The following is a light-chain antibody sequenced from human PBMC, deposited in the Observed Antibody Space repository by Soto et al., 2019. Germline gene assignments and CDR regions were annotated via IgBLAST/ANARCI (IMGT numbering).Light chain of an antibody. CDR2: AAS. CDR3: LQHNSYPLT. Sequence: DIQMTQSPSSVSASVGDRVTITCRASQDITSGLAWYQQRPGKAPKRLIYAASSLQSGVPSRFSGSASGTEFTLTISGLQPEDSATYYCLQHNSYPLTFGGGTKVDIK. CDR1: QDITSG. J-gene: IGKJ4*01. V-gene: IGKV1-17*01.